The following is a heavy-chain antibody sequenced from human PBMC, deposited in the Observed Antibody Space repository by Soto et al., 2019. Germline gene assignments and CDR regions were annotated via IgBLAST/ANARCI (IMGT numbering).Heavy chain of an antibody. CDR2: VSASGDTT. V-gene: IGHV3-23*01. D-gene: IGHD2-21*01. CDR3: AKGDISSYSFMAV. Sequence: EVQLLESGGDLVQPGGSLRLSCAASGLIFSDYRMSWVRQAPGQGLQWVSAVSASGDTTHYADSVKGRFTISRDNSENTLSPQMNSVRAEDAGVYYCAKGDISSYSFMAVWGKGTTVTVSS. CDR1: GLIFSDYR. J-gene: IGHJ6*03.